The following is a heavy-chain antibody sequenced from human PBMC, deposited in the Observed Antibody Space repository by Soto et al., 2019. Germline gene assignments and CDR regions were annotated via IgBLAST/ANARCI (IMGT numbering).Heavy chain of an antibody. Sequence: EVQLLESGGGLVQPEGSLRLSCEASGFTFSSYAMSWVRQAPGKGLEWVSGISGGGSTTYYADSVKGRFTISRDNSKNTLYLQMNSLRAEDTAVYYCARATYYDFWSGPQPFDYWGQGTLVTVSS. D-gene: IGHD3-3*01. V-gene: IGHV3-23*01. J-gene: IGHJ4*02. CDR3: ARATYYDFWSGPQPFDY. CDR1: GFTFSSYA. CDR2: ISGGGSTT.